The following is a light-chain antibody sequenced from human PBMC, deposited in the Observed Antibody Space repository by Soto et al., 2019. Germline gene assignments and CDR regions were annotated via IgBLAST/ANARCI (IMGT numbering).Light chain of an antibody. V-gene: IGLV2-11*01. CDR3: FSYTASHTWV. CDR2: AVS. J-gene: IGLJ3*02. Sequence: QSALTQPRSVSGSPGQSVTISCTGTNSDVGAYNFISWYQQLPGKAPKLMISAVSHRPSGVPDRFSGSKSGNTASLTISGLQAEDEGDYYCFSYTASHTWVFGGGTKLTVL. CDR1: NSDVGAYNF.